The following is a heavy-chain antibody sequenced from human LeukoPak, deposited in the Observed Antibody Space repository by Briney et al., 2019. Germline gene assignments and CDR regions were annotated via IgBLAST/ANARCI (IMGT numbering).Heavy chain of an antibody. CDR2: IYTSGNT. D-gene: IGHD2-21*02. CDR3: ARNGVTSGARNYYYMDV. Sequence: SETLSLTCTVSGGSISSYYWSWIRQPAGKGLEWIGRIYTSGNTNYNPSLKSRVTMSVDTSKSQFSLKLNSVTAADTAVYYCARNGVTSGARNYYYMDVWGKGTTVTVSS. J-gene: IGHJ6*03. CDR1: GGSISSYY. V-gene: IGHV4-4*07.